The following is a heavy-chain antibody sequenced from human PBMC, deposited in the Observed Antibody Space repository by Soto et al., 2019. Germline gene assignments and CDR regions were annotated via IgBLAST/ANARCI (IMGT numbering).Heavy chain of an antibody. CDR3: ARAYHLVPKF. CDR1: GYTFTHFY. Sequence: GASVKVSCNTSGYTFTHFYIHWVRQATGQGLEWVGWMNPDSGNSGFTQRFQGRVSMTRNASMSTAYMEIHSLTSADTAIYYCARAYHLVPKFWGQGTLVTVSS. CDR2: MNPDSGNS. D-gene: IGHD2-15*01. J-gene: IGHJ4*02. V-gene: IGHV1-8*01.